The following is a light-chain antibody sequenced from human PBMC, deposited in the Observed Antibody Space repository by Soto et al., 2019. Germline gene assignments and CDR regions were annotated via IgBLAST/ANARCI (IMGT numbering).Light chain of an antibody. V-gene: IGKV1-33*01. CDR3: QQYDNLLALT. CDR1: QDISNY. Sequence: DIQMTQSPSSLSASVGDRVTITCQASQDISNYLNWYQQKPGKAPKLLIYDASNLEIGVPSRFSGSGSGTDFTFTISSLQPEDIATYYYQQYDNLLALTFGGGTKVEIK. CDR2: DAS. J-gene: IGKJ4*01.